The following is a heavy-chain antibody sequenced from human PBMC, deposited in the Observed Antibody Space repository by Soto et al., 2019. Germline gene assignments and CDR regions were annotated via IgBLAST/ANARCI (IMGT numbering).Heavy chain of an antibody. J-gene: IGHJ2*01. CDR1: GGTLSSYT. CDR2: IIPIYGTA. Sequence: VKLSCKASGGTLSSYTLTWVRQAPGQGLEWMGGIIPIYGTANYAQKFQGRVTITADKSTSTAYMELNSLRSGDTAVYYCARVRGSPYWYFDLWGRGTMVTVSS. V-gene: IGHV1-69*06. D-gene: IGHD3-16*01. CDR3: ARVRGSPYWYFDL.